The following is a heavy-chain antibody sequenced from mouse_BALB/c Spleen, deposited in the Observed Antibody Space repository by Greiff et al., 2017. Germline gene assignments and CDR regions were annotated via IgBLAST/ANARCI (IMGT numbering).Heavy chain of an antibody. Sequence: LKQPGSELVRPGASVKLSCKASGYTFTSYWMPWVKQSPGQGLEWIGNIYPGSGSTNYDEKFKSKTTLTVDTSSSTTYMQHSSLTSEDSAVYYCTRGWLHPFDYWGQGTTLTVSS. V-gene: IGHV1S22*01. J-gene: IGHJ2*01. CDR2: IYPGSGST. D-gene: IGHD2-2*01. CDR1: GYTFTSYW. CDR3: TRGWLHPFDY.